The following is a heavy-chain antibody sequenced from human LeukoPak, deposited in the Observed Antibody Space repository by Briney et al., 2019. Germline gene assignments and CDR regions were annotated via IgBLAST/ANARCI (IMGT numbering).Heavy chain of an antibody. CDR2: IFWTDEK. J-gene: IGHJ5*02. CDR3: AHRHIGDRPFDP. CDR1: EFSLSTSEMG. V-gene: IGHV2-5*01. D-gene: IGHD6-6*01. Sequence: SGPTLVNPPQTLTLTCTFSEFSLSTSEMGVSWIRQPPGKALEWLALIFWTDEKHYSPSLKSRLTITKDTSKNQVVLTMTNMDPVDTATYYCAHRHIGDRPFDPWGQGTLVTVSS.